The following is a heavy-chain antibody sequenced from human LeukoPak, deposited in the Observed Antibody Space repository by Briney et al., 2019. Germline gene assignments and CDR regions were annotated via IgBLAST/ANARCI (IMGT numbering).Heavy chain of an antibody. J-gene: IGHJ4*02. V-gene: IGHV3-23*01. D-gene: IGHD5-18*01. Sequence: PGGSLRLSSAAAAPTFSSYAMSWVSQAQGKGVVWVSRISGYGSSTDFADSVKGLFTISTDNAKNTLYLQMNSLRAEDTAVYYCARDAPGNTALDYWGQGTLVTVSS. CDR3: ARDAPGNTALDY. CDR1: APTFSSYA. CDR2: ISGYGSST.